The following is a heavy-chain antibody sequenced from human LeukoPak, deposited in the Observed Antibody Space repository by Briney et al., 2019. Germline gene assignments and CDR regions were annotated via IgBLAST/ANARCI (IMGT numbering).Heavy chain of an antibody. CDR1: GFTFSSYG. CDR2: ISYDGSNK. CDR3: AKEGTDYGDYYYGMDV. D-gene: IGHD4-17*01. J-gene: IGHJ6*02. Sequence: GGSLRLSCAASGFTFSSYGMHWVRQAPGKGLEWVAVISYDGSNKYYADSVKGRFTISRDNSKNTLYLQMNSLRAEDTAVYYCAKEGTDYGDYYYGMDVWGQGTTVTVSS. V-gene: IGHV3-30*18.